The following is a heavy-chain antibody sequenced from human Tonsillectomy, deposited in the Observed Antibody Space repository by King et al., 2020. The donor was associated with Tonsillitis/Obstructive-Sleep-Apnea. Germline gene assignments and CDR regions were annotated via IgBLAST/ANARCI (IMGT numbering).Heavy chain of an antibody. D-gene: IGHD6-19*01. CDR3: ARGWLVYDY. CDR2: IFSNDEK. CDR1: GFSLSKPRMG. Sequence: VTLKESGPVLVKPPETLTLTCTVSGFSLSKPRMGVSWIRQPPGKALEWLAHIFSNDEKSYNTSLKSRLTISKGTSKSQVVLTMTNVDPVDTATYYCARGWLVYDYWGQGTLVTVSS. V-gene: IGHV2-26*01. J-gene: IGHJ4*02.